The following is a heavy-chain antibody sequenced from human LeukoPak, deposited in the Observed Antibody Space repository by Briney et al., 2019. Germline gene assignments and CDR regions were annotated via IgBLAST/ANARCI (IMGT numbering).Heavy chain of an antibody. V-gene: IGHV1-24*01. CDR3: AASISMIVVVILDY. J-gene: IGHJ4*02. D-gene: IGHD3-22*01. Sequence: ASVKVSCKVSGYTLTELSMHWVLQATGKGLEWTGGFDPEDGETIYAQKFQGRVTMTKDTSTDTAYMELSSLRSEDTAVYYCAASISMIVVVILDYWGQGALVTDPS. CDR2: FDPEDGET. CDR1: GYTLTELS.